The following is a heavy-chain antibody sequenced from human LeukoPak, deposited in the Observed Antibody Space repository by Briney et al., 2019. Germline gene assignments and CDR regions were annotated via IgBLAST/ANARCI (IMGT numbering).Heavy chain of an antibody. V-gene: IGHV1-69*04. CDR2: IIPILGIA. CDR3: ARITSGDWFDP. J-gene: IGHJ5*02. CDR1: GGTFSSYA. D-gene: IGHD3-10*01. Sequence: ASVKVSCKASGGTFSSYAISWVRQAPGQGLEWMGRIIPILGIANYAQKFQGRVTITADKSTSTAYMELSSLRSEDTAVYYCARITSGDWFDPWGQGTLVTVSS.